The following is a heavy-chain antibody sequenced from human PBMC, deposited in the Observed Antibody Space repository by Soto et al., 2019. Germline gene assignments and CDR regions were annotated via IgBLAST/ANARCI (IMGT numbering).Heavy chain of an antibody. V-gene: IGHV3-74*01. CDR1: GFTFSNNS. D-gene: IGHD6-6*01. CDR2: LHSDGRTT. Sequence: GGSLRLSCVASGFTFSNNSMNWVRQAPGKGLVWVSRLHSDGRTTNYAASAKGRFTISRDSAKKTVYLQMNSLTAEDTAVYYCLSASSSSSSVYWGQGTLVTVSS. J-gene: IGHJ4*02. CDR3: LSASSSSSSVY.